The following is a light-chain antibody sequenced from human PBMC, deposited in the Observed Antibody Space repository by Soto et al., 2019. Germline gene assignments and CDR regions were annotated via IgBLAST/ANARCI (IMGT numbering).Light chain of an antibody. V-gene: IGLV2-14*01. CDR2: EVS. J-gene: IGLJ3*02. Sequence: QSALTQPASVSGSPGQSITISCTGTSSDVGGYNYVSWYQQHPGNAPKLMIYEVSNRPSGGSNRFAGANSGNTASLTISGLEAEDGADYYCSSYTSSSTWMFGGGTKLTVL. CDR1: SSDVGGYNY. CDR3: SSYTSSSTWM.